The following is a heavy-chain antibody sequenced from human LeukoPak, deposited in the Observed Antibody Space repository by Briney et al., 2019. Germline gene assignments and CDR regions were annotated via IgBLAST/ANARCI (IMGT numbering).Heavy chain of an antibody. V-gene: IGHV3-7*03. D-gene: IGHD2-2*01. CDR1: GFTLSSYW. Sequence: GGSLRLSCAASGFTLSSYWMSWVRQAPGKGLEWVANIKQDGSEKYYVDSVKGRFTISRDNAKNSLYLQMNSLRAEDTALYYCARDAGSYDLYYYYYYMDVWGKGTTVTVSS. CDR3: ARDAGSYDLYYYYYYMDV. CDR2: IKQDGSEK. J-gene: IGHJ6*03.